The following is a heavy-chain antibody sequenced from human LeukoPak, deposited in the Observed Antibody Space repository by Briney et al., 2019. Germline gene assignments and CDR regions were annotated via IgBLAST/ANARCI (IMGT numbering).Heavy chain of an antibody. CDR3: ARLGYCSSTSCAREYYYYYGMDV. D-gene: IGHD2-2*01. CDR1: GGTFSSNA. V-gene: IGHV1-69*04. CDR2: IIPMIGKR. J-gene: IGHJ6*02. Sequence: SVKVSCKASGGTFSSNAISWVRQAPGKGLEWMGRIIPMIGKRNYAQKFQGRVTITADKSTSTAYMELSSLRSEDTAVYYCARLGYCSSTSCAREYYYYYGMDVWGQGTTVTVSS.